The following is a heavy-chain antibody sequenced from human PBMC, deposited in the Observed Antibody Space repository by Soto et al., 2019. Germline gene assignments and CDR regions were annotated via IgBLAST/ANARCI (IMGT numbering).Heavy chain of an antibody. CDR1: GFTFGGYG. D-gene: IGHD3-10*01. CDR3: ARDRLWMVRGGYYGMDV. CDR2: IWYDGSNK. Sequence: PGGSLRLSCAASGFTFGGYGMHWVRQAPGKGLEWVAVIWYDGSNKYYADSVKGRFTISRDNSKNTLYLQMNSLRAEDTAVYYCARDRLWMVRGGYYGMDVWGQGTTVTVSS. V-gene: IGHV3-33*01. J-gene: IGHJ6*02.